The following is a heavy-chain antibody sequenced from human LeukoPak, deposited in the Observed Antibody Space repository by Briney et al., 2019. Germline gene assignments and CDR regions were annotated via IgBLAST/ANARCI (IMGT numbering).Heavy chain of an antibody. Sequence: SETLSLTCTVSGGSITSYYWSWIRQPPGKGLEWIGEINHSGSTNYNPSLKSRVTISVDTSRTQFSLKLSSVTAADTAVYFCARMYSSGWYYFDYWGQGTLVTVSS. V-gene: IGHV4-34*01. CDR2: INHSGST. D-gene: IGHD6-19*01. CDR1: GGSITSYY. CDR3: ARMYSSGWYYFDY. J-gene: IGHJ4*02.